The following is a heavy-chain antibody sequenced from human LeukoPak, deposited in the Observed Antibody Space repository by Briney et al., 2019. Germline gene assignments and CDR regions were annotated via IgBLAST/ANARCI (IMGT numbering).Heavy chain of an antibody. V-gene: IGHV4-39*07. CDR1: GGSISSSNFY. D-gene: IGHD3-10*01. CDR3: ARDARVQKWFGELLKTTTYYFDY. J-gene: IGHJ4*02. CDR2: IYYSGST. Sequence: SSETLSLTCTVSGGSISSSNFYWGWIRQPPGKGLEWIGSIYYSGSTYYNPSLKSRVSISVDTSKNQFSLKLSSVTAADTAVYYCARDARVQKWFGELLKTTTYYFDYWGQGTLVTVSS.